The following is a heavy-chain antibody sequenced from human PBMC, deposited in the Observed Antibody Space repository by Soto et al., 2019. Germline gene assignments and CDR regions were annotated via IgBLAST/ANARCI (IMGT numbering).Heavy chain of an antibody. D-gene: IGHD6-6*01. CDR3: ARDSRGSSSSWDYYYYYGMDV. V-gene: IGHV3-21*01. CDR2: ISSSSSYI. CDR1: EFTFSSYS. J-gene: IGHJ6*02. Sequence: AGGSLRLSCSASEFTFSSYSMNWVRQAPGKGLEWVSSISSSSSYICYADSVKGRFTISRDNAKNSLYLQMNSLRAEDTAVYYCARDSRGSSSSWDYYYYYGMDVWGQGTTVTVSS.